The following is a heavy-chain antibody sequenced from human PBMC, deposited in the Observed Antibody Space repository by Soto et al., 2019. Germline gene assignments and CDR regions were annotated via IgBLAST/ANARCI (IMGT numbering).Heavy chain of an antibody. CDR2: IIPMYGPA. CDR1: GGTFSSYA. CDR3: ARVTSMVRGVIDNWFTP. V-gene: IGHV1-69*01. D-gene: IGHD3-10*01. Sequence: QVPLVQSGAEVKKPGSSVTVSCKASGGTFSSYAIHWVRQAPGQGLEWMGGIIPMYGPAEYAQRFQGRVTITADESTTTAYMEPTSLTSQDTAVYYCARVTSMVRGVIDNWFTPWGHGTLVTVSS. J-gene: IGHJ5*02.